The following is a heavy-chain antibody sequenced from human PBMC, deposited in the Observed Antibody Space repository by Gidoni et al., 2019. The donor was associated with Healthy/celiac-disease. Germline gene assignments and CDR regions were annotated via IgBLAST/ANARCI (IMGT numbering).Heavy chain of an antibody. D-gene: IGHD3-22*01. J-gene: IGHJ4*02. V-gene: IGHV4-39*01. CDR2: IYYSGST. Sequence: QLQLQESGPGLVKPSETLSLTCTVSGGSISSSSYYWGWIRQPPGKGLEWIGSIYYSGSTYYNPSLKSRVTISVDTSKNQFSLKLSSVTAADTAVYYCARRSGYYGYYFDYWGQGTLVTVSS. CDR1: GGSISSSSYY. CDR3: ARRSGYYGYYFDY.